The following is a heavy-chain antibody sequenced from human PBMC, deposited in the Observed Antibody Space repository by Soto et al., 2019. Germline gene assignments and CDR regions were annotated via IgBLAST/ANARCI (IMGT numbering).Heavy chain of an antibody. CDR3: ASNAFDY. J-gene: IGHJ4*02. CDR1: GYIFTDYP. V-gene: IGHV1-3*04. Sequence: QVQFLQSGAEVKKPGASVKVSCKTSGYIFTDYPIHWVRQAPGRGLEWVAWINTGNGTTRYSPRLXXRXXLTTDTSASTAYMQLTGLRFEDTAVYYCASNAFDYWGQGTMVAVS. CDR2: INTGNGTT.